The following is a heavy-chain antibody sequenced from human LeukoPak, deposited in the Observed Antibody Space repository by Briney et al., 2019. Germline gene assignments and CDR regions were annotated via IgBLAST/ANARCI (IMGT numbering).Heavy chain of an antibody. CDR3: ARDGIMTYAFDI. Sequence: GGSLRLSCSASGFTFSSYWMSWVRQAPGKGLEWMANIKQDRSVQNYVDSVKGRFTISRDNAKDSLFLQLNNLRAEDTAVYFCARDGIMTYAFDIWGQGTKVTVSP. CDR2: IKQDRSVQ. J-gene: IGHJ3*02. V-gene: IGHV3-7*01. D-gene: IGHD1-1*01. CDR1: GFTFSSYW.